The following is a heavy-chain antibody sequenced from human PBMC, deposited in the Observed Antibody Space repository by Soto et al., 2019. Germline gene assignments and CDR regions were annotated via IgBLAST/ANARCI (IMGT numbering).Heavy chain of an antibody. J-gene: IGHJ5*02. CDR1: GGSITSSDYY. CDR2: IYHDGST. V-gene: IGHV4-39*07. CDR3: ARDKTTSAFDT. Sequence: SETLSLTCTVSGGSITSSDYYWGWIRQPPGKGLECVGTIYHDGSTHYNPSLKSRVTSSLDTSKNQFSLKLSSLTAAATAVYYCARDKTTSAFDTWGQETLLTISS. D-gene: IGHD1-1*01.